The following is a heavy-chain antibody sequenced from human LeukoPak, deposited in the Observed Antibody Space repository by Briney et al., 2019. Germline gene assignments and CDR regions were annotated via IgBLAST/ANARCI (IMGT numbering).Heavy chain of an antibody. CDR2: IYPGDSNI. V-gene: IGHV5-51*01. D-gene: IGHD4-17*01. Sequence: GESLKISCKGSGYSFTNYWIGWVRQMPGKGLEWMGIIYPGDSNIIYGPSFQGQVTISADRSITTAYLQWSSLKASDTAVYYCVRSGDYRTSGNDYWGQGTLVTVSP. CDR1: GYSFTNYW. CDR3: VRSGDYRTSGNDY. J-gene: IGHJ4*02.